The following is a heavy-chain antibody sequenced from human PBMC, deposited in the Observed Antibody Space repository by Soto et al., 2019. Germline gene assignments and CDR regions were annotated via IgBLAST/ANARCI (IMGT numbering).Heavy chain of an antibody. CDR1: GAPISGGDYH. D-gene: IGHD5-18*01. J-gene: IGHJ2*01. V-gene: IGHV4-30-4*01. CDR2: IFPSGAT. Sequence: QVQLQESGPGLVMPSQTLSLMCTVSGAPISGGDYHWSWIRHPPWKGLEWIGYIFPSGATHYNSSLGSRITMSVETSKSHFSLTLTSVTAADTAVYFCARGSAAKRYFDLWGRGTLVTVSS. CDR3: ARGSAAKRYFDL.